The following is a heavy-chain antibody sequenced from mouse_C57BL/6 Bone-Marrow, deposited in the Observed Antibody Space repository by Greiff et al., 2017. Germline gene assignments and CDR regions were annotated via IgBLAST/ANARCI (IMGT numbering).Heavy chain of an antibody. J-gene: IGHJ2*01. D-gene: IGHD1-1*01. Sequence: QVTLKVCGPGLLQPSQTLSLTCSFSGFSLSTFGMGVGWIRQPSGKGLEWLAHIWWDDDKYYNPALKSRLTISKDTSKNQVFLTIANVDTADTATYYCARKFITTVVATSYFDYWGQGTTLTVSS. V-gene: IGHV8-8*01. CDR1: GFSLSTFGMG. CDR2: IWWDDDK. CDR3: ARKFITTVVATSYFDY.